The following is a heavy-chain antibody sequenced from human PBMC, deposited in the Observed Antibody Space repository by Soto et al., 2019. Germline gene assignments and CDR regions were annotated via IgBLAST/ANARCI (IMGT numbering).Heavy chain of an antibody. CDR3: AKSKLVGVNSFIFDF. V-gene: IGHV3-30*18. Sequence: QEQMVESGGGVVQPGRSLRLSCVASGLTFSHFGMHWVRQAPGKGLEWVAVISDDGSNKYYADSVEGRFTISRDNSKNTLFLQVNSLRTEDTAVYYCAKSKLVGVNSFIFDFWGQGTLVTVSS. CDR1: GLTFSHFG. CDR2: ISDDGSNK. J-gene: IGHJ4*02. D-gene: IGHD2-21*01.